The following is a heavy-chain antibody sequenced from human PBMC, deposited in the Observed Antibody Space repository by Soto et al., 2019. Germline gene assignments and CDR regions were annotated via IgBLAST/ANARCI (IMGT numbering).Heavy chain of an antibody. J-gene: IGHJ5*02. D-gene: IGHD2-2*01. Sequence: EVQLVESGGGLVQPGGSLRLSCAASGFTFSSYSMNWVRQAPGKGLEWVSYISSSSSTIYYADSVKGRFTISRDNAKNALSLQMNSLRAEDTAMYYCAREYCSSTSCLNWFDPWGQGTLVTVSS. CDR1: GFTFSSYS. CDR3: AREYCSSTSCLNWFDP. V-gene: IGHV3-48*01. CDR2: ISSSSSTI.